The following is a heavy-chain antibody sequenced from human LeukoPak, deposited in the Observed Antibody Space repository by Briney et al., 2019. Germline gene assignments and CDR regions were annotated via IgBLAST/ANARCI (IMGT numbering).Heavy chain of an antibody. Sequence: ASVKVSCKASGYTFTSYGISWVRQAPGKGLEWMGGFDPEDGEAIYAQKFQGRVTMTEDTSTDTAYMELSSLRSDDTAVYYCATPSPSGSWYFQHWGQGTLVTVSS. J-gene: IGHJ1*01. CDR1: GYTFTSYG. CDR2: FDPEDGEA. D-gene: IGHD3-10*01. V-gene: IGHV1-24*01. CDR3: ATPSPSGSWYFQH.